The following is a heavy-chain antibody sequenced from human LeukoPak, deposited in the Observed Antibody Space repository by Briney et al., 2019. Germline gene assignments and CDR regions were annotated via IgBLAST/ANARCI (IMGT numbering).Heavy chain of an antibody. CDR2: IYYSGTT. Sequence: SETLSLTCTVSGDSISSYYWSWIRQPPGKGLERNGYIYYSGTTNYNPSLKSRVTISVDTSKNQLSLQLRSVAAADTAVYYCAREDPQTTVPEGMDVWGQGTTVTVSS. CDR1: GDSISSYY. V-gene: IGHV4-59*01. CDR3: AREDPQTTVPEGMDV. J-gene: IGHJ6*02. D-gene: IGHD4-17*01.